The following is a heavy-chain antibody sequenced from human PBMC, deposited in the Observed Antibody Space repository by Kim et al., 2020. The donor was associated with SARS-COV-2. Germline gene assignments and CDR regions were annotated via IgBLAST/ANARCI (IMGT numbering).Heavy chain of an antibody. J-gene: IGHJ4*02. V-gene: IGHV1-69*04. CDR1: GGTFSSYA. CDR3: ARVGDSSSWSFDY. CDR2: IIPILGIA. Sequence: SVKVSCKASGGTFSSYAISWVRQAPGQGLEWMGRIIPILGIANYAQKFQGRVTITADKSTSTAYMELSSLRSEDTAVYYCARVGDSSSWSFDYWGQGTL. D-gene: IGHD6-13*01.